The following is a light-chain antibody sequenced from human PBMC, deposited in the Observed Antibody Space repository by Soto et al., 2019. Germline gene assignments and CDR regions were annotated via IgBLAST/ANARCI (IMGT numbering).Light chain of an antibody. Sequence: EIVLTQSPGTLSLSPGQRATLSCRASESISRDYLAWYQQRLGQAPRLLIYGASSGATGIPDRFSGSGSGTDFTLTISRLEPEDFATYYCQQLFDSPITFGQGTRLEIK. CDR3: QQLFDSPIT. J-gene: IGKJ5*01. CDR2: GAS. CDR1: ESISRDY. V-gene: IGKV3-20*01.